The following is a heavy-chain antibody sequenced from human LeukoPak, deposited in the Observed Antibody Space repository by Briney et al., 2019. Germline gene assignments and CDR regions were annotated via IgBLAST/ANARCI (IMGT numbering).Heavy chain of an antibody. CDR3: ATFYYGSGSYYNGFYAFDI. Sequence: SVKVSCKASGGTFSSYAISWVRQAPGQGLEWMGGIIPIFGTANYAQKFQGRVTITTDESTSTAYVELSSLRSEDTAVYYCATFYYGSGSYYNGFYAFDIWGQGTMVTVSS. J-gene: IGHJ3*02. V-gene: IGHV1-69*05. CDR2: IIPIFGTA. D-gene: IGHD3-10*01. CDR1: GGTFSSYA.